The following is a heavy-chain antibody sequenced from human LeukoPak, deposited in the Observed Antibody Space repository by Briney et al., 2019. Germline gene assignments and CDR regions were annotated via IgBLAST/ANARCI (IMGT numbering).Heavy chain of an antibody. CDR3: AKAAGFMVRGVISDY. J-gene: IGHJ4*02. CDR1: GFTFSNYG. CDR2: ISGSSSST. D-gene: IGHD3-10*01. Sequence: GGSLRLSCTASGFTFSNYGMSWVRQAPGMGLEWVSAISGSSSSTYYADSVKGRFTISRDNSKNTLYLQMNSLRAEDTAVYYCAKAAGFMVRGVISDYWGQGTLVTVSS. V-gene: IGHV3-23*01.